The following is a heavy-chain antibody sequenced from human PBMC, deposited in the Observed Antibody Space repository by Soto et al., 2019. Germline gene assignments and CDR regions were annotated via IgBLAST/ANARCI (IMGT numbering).Heavy chain of an antibody. D-gene: IGHD7-27*01. CDR1: GYTFTNHA. J-gene: IGHJ4*02. CDR2: IDTNTGKP. Sequence: QVQLVQSGSELKKPGASVKVSCKASGYTFTNHAMSWVRQAPGQGLERMGWIDTNTGKPSYAQGFTGRFLFSLDTSVSTAYLQIYSLKAEDTAVYYCARDFEVGALGYWGQGTLVTVSS. V-gene: IGHV7-4-1*01. CDR3: ARDFEVGALGY.